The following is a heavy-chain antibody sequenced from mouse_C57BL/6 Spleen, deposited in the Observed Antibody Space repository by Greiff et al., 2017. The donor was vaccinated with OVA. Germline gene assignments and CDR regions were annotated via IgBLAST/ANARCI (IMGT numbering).Heavy chain of an antibody. D-gene: IGHD1-1*01. Sequence: QVQLQQPGAELVKPGASVKMSCKAFGYTFTSYWITWVKQRPGQGLEWIGDIYPGSGSTNYNEKFKSKATLTVDTSSSTAYMQLSSLTSEDSAVYYCARRDYGSSPYYFDYWGQGTTLTVSS. V-gene: IGHV1-55*01. J-gene: IGHJ2*01. CDR3: ARRDYGSSPYYFDY. CDR1: GYTFTSYW. CDR2: IYPGSGST.